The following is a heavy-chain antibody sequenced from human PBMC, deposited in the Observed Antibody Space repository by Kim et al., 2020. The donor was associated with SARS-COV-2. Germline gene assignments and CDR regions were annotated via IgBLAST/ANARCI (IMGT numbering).Heavy chain of an antibody. CDR2: ISYDGSNK. D-gene: IGHD3-22*01. Sequence: GGSLRLSCAASGFTFSSYGMHWVRQAPGKGLEWVAVISYDGSNKYYADSVKGRFTISRDNSKNTLYLQMNSLRAEDTAVYYCAKVHYYDSSGYLDYWGQGTLVTVSS. V-gene: IGHV3-30*18. CDR3: AKVHYYDSSGYLDY. J-gene: IGHJ4*02. CDR1: GFTFSSYG.